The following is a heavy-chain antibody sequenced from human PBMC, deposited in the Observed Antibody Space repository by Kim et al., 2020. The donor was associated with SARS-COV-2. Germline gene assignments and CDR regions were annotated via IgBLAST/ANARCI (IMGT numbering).Heavy chain of an antibody. CDR2: IYYSGST. J-gene: IGHJ2*01. CDR3: ARDPWYSDL. CDR1: VGSISSGDYY. Sequence: SETLSLTCTVSVGSISSGDYYWSWIRQPPGKELEWIGYIYYSGSTYYNPSLKSRVTISIDTSKNQFSLKLGSVTAADTAVYYCARDPWYSDLWGRGTLVTVSS. V-gene: IGHV4-30-4*01.